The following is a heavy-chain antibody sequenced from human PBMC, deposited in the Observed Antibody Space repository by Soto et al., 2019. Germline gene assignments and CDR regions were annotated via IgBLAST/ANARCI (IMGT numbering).Heavy chain of an antibody. CDR3: AKANNGGRVSRFDY. D-gene: IGHD2-15*01. CDR2: ISGSGGST. J-gene: IGHJ4*02. Sequence: VGSLRLSCAASGFTFSSYAMSWVRQAPGKGLEWVSAISGSGGSTYYADSVKGRFTISRDNSKNTLYLQMNSLRAEDTAVYYCAKANNGGRVSRFDYWGQGTLVTVSS. CDR1: GFTFSSYA. V-gene: IGHV3-23*01.